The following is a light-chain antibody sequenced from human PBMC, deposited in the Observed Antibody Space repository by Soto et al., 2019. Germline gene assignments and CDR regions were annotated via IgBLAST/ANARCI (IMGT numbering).Light chain of an antibody. CDR3: QSYDSSLSVWM. V-gene: IGLV1-40*01. Sequence: QSVLTQPPSVSGAPGQRVTISCTGSSSNIGAGSDVHWYQQVPGTAPKLLINGNTNRPSGVPDRFSGSKSGTSASRAITVLQAEDEADYYCQSYDSSLSVWMFGGGTKLTVL. CDR2: GNT. CDR1: SSNIGAGSD. J-gene: IGLJ3*02.